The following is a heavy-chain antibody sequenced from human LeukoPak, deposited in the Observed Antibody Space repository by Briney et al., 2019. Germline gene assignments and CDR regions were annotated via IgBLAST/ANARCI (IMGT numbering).Heavy chain of an antibody. Sequence: SETLSLTCTASGVSISSYYWSWIRQPPGKGLEWIGYIYYSGSTNYNPSLKSRVTISVDTSKNQFSLKLSSVTAADTAVYYCASRIIVGAGYYFDYWGQGTLVTVSS. J-gene: IGHJ4*02. D-gene: IGHD1-26*01. CDR1: GVSISSYY. CDR3: ASRIIVGAGYYFDY. CDR2: IYYSGST. V-gene: IGHV4-59*08.